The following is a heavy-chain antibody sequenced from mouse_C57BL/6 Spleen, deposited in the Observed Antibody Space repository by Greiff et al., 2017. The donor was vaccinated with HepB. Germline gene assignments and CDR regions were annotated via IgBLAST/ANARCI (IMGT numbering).Heavy chain of an antibody. Sequence: VKLQQPGAELVKPGASVKLSCKASGYTFTSYWMHWVKQRPGQGLEWIGMIHPNSGSTNYNEKFKSKATLTVDKSSSTAYMQLSSLTSEDSAVYYCARKGEAWFAYWGQGTLVTVSA. CDR1: GYTFTSYW. CDR2: IHPNSGST. J-gene: IGHJ3*01. V-gene: IGHV1-64*01. CDR3: ARKGEAWFAY.